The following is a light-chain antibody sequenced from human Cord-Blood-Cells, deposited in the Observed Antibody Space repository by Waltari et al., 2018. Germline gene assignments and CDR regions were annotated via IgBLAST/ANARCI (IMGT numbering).Light chain of an antibody. V-gene: IGLV2-23*02. CDR3: CSYAGSSFWV. CDR2: EVS. J-gene: IGLJ3*02. CDR1: SSDVGSYNL. Sequence: QSALTQPASVSGSPGQSITISCTGTSSDVGSYNLVSWYQQHPGKAPKLMIYEVSKRPSGVSNRCSGSKSGNTASLTISGLQAEDEADYYCCSYAGSSFWVFGGGTKLTVL.